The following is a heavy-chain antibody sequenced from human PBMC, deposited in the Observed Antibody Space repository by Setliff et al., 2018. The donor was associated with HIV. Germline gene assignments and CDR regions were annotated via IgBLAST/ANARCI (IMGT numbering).Heavy chain of an antibody. CDR1: GFTFSSYG. V-gene: IGHV3-33*01. Sequence: GGSLRLSCVVSGFTFSSYGMHWVRQAPGKGLEWVAVIWYDETNIYYADSVKDRFTISRDNSKNTLYLQMNSLRVEDTAVYYCVRASYSSSWYNIRPFDFWAQGTLVTVSS. J-gene: IGHJ4*02. CDR2: IWYDETNI. D-gene: IGHD6-13*01. CDR3: VRASYSSSWYNIRPFDF.